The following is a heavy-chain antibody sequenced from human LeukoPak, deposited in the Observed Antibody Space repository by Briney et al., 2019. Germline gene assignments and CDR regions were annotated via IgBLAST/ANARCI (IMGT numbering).Heavy chain of an antibody. CDR2: IIPIFGTA. J-gene: IGHJ4*02. CDR3: ARESGGGFDY. D-gene: IGHD3-16*01. V-gene: IGHV1-69*05. Sequence: ASVKVSCKASGGTFSSYAISWVRQAPGQGLEWMGGIIPIFGTANYAQKFQGRVTITTDESTNTAYMELSSLRSENTAVYYCARESGGGFDYWGQGTLVTVSS. CDR1: GGTFSSYA.